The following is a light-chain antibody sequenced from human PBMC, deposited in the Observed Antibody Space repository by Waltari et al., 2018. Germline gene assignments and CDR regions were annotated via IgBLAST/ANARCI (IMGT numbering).Light chain of an antibody. V-gene: IGLV2-14*01. CDR2: DVS. CDR1: SRDVGFYNY. J-gene: IGLJ3*02. Sequence: QSALTQPTSVSGSHGQSITISCTGTSRDVGFYNYASWYQQSPGKVPRLLIYDVSERPSVISSRFSGSKSGNTASLTISGLQADDEADYYCNSYTGSSSWVFGGGTKLTVL. CDR3: NSYTGSSSWV.